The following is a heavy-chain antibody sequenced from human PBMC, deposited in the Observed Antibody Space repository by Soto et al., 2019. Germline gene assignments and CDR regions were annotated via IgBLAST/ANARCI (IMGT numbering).Heavy chain of an antibody. CDR1: VGSFSGYY. V-gene: IGHV4-34*01. CDR2: INHSGRT. D-gene: IGHD5-18*01. J-gene: IGHJ4*02. Sequence: PSATLSLTCAVYVGSFSGYYWSWIRQPPGKGLEWIGEINHSGRTNYNPSLKSRVTISVDTSKNQFSLKLSSVTAADTAVYYCARGYGYPRHWGQGTLVTVSS. CDR3: ARGYGYPRH.